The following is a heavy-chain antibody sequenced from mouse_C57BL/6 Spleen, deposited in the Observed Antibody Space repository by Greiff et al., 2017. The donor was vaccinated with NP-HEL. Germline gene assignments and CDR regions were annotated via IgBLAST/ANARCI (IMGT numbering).Heavy chain of an antibody. CDR1: GYTFTSYG. V-gene: IGHV1-81*01. D-gene: IGHD2-4*01. CDR3: ARVGDYDGDGYFDV. Sequence: VQLQQSGAELARPGASVKLFCKASGYTFTSYGISWVKQRTGQGLEWIGEIYPRSGNTYYNEKFKGKATLTADKSSSTAYMELRSQTSEDSAVYFCARVGDYDGDGYFDVWGTGTTVTVSS. CDR2: IYPRSGNT. J-gene: IGHJ1*03.